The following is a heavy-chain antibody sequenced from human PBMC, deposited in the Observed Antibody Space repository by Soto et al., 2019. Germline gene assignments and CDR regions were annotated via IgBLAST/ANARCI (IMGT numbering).Heavy chain of an antibody. J-gene: IGHJ4*02. CDR1: GFTFSNYA. V-gene: IGHV3-23*01. CDR3: AKENRRGYCSGGICYGYFDY. Sequence: VQLLASGGGLVQPGGSLRLSCTASGFTFSNYAMSWVRQAPGKGLEWVSTISGSGDSTNYADSVKGQFAISRDNSNNMLYVQMDSLRVEDTAVYYCAKENRRGYCSGGICYGYFDYWGQGTLVTVSS. D-gene: IGHD2-15*01. CDR2: ISGSGDST.